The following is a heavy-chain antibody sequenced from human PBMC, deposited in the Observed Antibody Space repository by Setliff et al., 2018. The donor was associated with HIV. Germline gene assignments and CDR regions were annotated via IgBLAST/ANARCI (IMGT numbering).Heavy chain of an antibody. CDR2: VNPEDGET. CDR1: GYIFSEFY. Sequence: GASVKVSCKTSGYIFSEFYIHWVKQAPGKGLEWVGRVNPEDGETMYAEKFQGRVTITADTSRDTAYMELSSLRFDDTAVYYCARSGGGWYNWFDPWGQGTPVTVSS. V-gene: IGHV1-69-2*01. CDR3: ARSGGGWYNWFDP. J-gene: IGHJ5*02. D-gene: IGHD3-16*01.